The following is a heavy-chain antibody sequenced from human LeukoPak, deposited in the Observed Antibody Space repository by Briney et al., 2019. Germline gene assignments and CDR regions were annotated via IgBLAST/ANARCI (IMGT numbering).Heavy chain of an antibody. J-gene: IGHJ4*02. CDR3: ARQGPLTTAVTTRTNPFDY. Sequence: SETLSLTCTVSAGSISSSYWSWIRQPPGKGREWIGYIYYSGSTNYNPSLKSRVTISVDTSKNQFSLKLNSVTAADTAVYYCARQGPLTTAVTTRTNPFDYWGQGTLVTVSS. CDR1: AGSISSSY. CDR2: IYYSGST. V-gene: IGHV4-59*08. D-gene: IGHD4-11*01.